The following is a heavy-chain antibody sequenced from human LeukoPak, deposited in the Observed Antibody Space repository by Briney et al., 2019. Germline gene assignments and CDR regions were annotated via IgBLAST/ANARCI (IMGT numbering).Heavy chain of an antibody. D-gene: IGHD6-19*01. CDR2: ISTSSIYI. V-gene: IGHV3-21*01. CDR3: AKEVENSSGWYSHFDY. Sequence: GGSLRLSCAASGFTFSSYSMNWVRQAPGKGLEWVSSISTSSIYIYYADSLKGRFTISRDNAKNSLYLQMNSLRAEDTAVYYCAKEVENSSGWYSHFDYWGQGTLVTASS. J-gene: IGHJ4*02. CDR1: GFTFSSYS.